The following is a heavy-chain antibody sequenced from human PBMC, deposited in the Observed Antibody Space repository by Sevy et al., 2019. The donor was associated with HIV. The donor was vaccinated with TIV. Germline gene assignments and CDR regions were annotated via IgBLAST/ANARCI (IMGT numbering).Heavy chain of an antibody. D-gene: IGHD6-13*01. Sequence: SETLSITCAVYGGSFSGYYWSWIRQPPGKGLEWIGEINHSGSTNYNPSLKSRVTISVDTSKNQFSLKLSSVTAADTAVYYCARGRRYSSSWSGGYYYYYYGMDVWGQGTTVTVSS. CDR3: ARGRRYSSSWSGGYYYYYYGMDV. CDR1: GGSFSGYY. V-gene: IGHV4-34*01. CDR2: INHSGST. J-gene: IGHJ6*02.